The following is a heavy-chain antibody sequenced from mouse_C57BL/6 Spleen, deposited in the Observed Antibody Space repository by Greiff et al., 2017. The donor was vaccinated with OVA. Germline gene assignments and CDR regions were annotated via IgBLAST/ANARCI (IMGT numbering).Heavy chain of an antibody. V-gene: IGHV2-2*01. CDR3: ARKGDGNYGYFDV. CDR1: GFSLTSYG. Sequence: QVQLKESGPGLVQPSQSLSITCTVSGFSLTSYGVHWVRQSPGKGLEWLGVIWSGGSTDYNAAFISRLSISKDNSKSQVFFKMNSLQADDTAIYYCARKGDGNYGYFDVWGTGTTVTVSS. J-gene: IGHJ1*03. CDR2: IWSGGST. D-gene: IGHD2-1*01.